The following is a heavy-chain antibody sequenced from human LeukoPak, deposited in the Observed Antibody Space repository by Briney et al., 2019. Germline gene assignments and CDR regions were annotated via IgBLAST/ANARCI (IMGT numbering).Heavy chain of an antibody. Sequence: GGSLRLSCAASGFTFSSYAMSWVRQAPGKGLEWVSAISGSGGSTYYADSVKGRFTISRDNSKNTLYLQTNSLRAEDTAVYYCAKYIQWFGDLFDYWGQGTLVTVSS. CDR3: AKYIQWFGDLFDY. CDR1: GFTFSSYA. J-gene: IGHJ4*02. V-gene: IGHV3-23*01. D-gene: IGHD3-10*01. CDR2: ISGSGGST.